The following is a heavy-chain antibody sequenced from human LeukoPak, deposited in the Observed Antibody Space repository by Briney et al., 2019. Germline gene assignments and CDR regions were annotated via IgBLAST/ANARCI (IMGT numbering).Heavy chain of an antibody. CDR3: ARVGMGAVYGSGRIKGYFDY. CDR1: GCSISSGGYY. D-gene: IGHD3-10*01. J-gene: IGHJ4*02. Sequence: SQTLSLTCTVSGCSISSGGYYWSWLRHHPGKGLEWIGYIYYSGSTYYHPSLESRVTISVDTSKNQFALKLSSVTAGDTAVYYCARVGMGAVYGSGRIKGYFDYWGQGTLVTVPS. V-gene: IGHV4-31*03. CDR2: IYYSGST.